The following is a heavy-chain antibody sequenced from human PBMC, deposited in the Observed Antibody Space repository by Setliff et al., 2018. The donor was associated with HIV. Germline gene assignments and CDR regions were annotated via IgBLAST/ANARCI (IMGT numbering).Heavy chain of an antibody. V-gene: IGHV4-38-2*01. J-gene: IGHJ4*02. Sequence: PSETLSLTCAVSGYAINNNFFWGWVRQPPGKGLEWIGSIYHSGSTYYNPSLKSRVTISLDTSNNHFSLKLSSVTAADTTVYYCARQNSGYAPGPFDYWGQGILVTVSS. D-gene: IGHD5-12*01. CDR3: ARQNSGYAPGPFDY. CDR2: IYHSGST. CDR1: GYAINNNFF.